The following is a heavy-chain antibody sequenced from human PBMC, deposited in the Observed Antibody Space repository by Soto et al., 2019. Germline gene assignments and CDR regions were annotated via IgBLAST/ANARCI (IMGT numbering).Heavy chain of an antibody. V-gene: IGHV4-4*02. J-gene: IGHJ3*02. CDR3: ARFFRGAFDI. CDR1: GGSISSSTW. Sequence: QVQLQESGPGLVKPSGTLSLTCAVSGGSISSSTWWSWVRQSPGKGLEWIGEIYHSGGTNNNPSFKSRVTISVDKSKNHFSLTLNSVTAADTAVYYCARFFRGAFDIWGQGTMVTVSS. CDR2: IYHSGGT.